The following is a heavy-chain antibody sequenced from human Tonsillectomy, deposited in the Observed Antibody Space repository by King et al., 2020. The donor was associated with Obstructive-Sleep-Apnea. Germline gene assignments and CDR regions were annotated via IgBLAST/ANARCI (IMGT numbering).Heavy chain of an antibody. J-gene: IGHJ4*02. D-gene: IGHD5-24*01. CDR2: IYPRDSDS. CDR1: GYRFTTYW. CDR3: VRHLVATVKGDDD. Sequence: QLVQSGAEVKKPGESLRISCKGSGYRFTTYWISWVRQMPGKGLEWMGRIYPRDSDSNYSPSFQGHVTISVDKSISTAYLQWSSLKASDTAMYYCVRHLVATVKGDDDWGQGTLVTVSS. V-gene: IGHV5-10-1*01.